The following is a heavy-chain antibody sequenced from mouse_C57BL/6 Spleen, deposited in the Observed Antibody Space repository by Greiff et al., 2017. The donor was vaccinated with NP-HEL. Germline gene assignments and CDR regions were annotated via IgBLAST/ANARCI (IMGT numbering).Heavy chain of an antibody. CDR3: ARSSSLLNYYAMDY. D-gene: IGHD2-10*01. V-gene: IGHV7-3*01. CDR1: GFTFTDYY. Sequence: EVKVVESGGGLVQPGGSLSLSCAASGFTFTDYYMSWVRQPPGKALEWLGFIRNKANGYTTEYSASVKGRFTISRDNSQSILYLQMNALRAEDSATYYCARSSSLLNYYAMDYWGQGTSVTVSS. J-gene: IGHJ4*01. CDR2: IRNKANGYTT.